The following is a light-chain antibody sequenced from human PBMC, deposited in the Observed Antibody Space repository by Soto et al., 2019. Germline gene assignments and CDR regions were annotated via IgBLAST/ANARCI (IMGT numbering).Light chain of an antibody. V-gene: IGKV1-16*01. J-gene: IGKJ1*01. CDR2: AAS. CDR3: QQYYSFPWT. Sequence: DIQMTQAPSSRSASVGDRVTIACRASQGITDYLAWYQQKPGKAPKLLMYAASTLQSGVPSRFSGSGSGTDFTLTISCLQSEDFATYYCQQYYSFPWTFGQATKVDIK. CDR1: QGITDY.